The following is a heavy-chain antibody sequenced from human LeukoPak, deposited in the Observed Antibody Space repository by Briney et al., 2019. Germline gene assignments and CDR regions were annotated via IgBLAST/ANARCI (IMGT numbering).Heavy chain of an antibody. V-gene: IGHV4-59*01. CDR2: IYYSGST. Sequence: SETLSLTCTVSGGSISSYYWSWIRQPPGKGLGWIGYIYYSGSTNYNPSLKSRVTISVDTSKNQFSLKLSSVTAADTAVYYCARDPPYGMDVWGQGTTVTVSS. CDR1: GGSISSYY. CDR3: ARDPPYGMDV. J-gene: IGHJ6*02.